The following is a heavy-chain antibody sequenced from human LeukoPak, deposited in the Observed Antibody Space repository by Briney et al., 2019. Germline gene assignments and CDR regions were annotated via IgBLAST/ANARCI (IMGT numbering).Heavy chain of an antibody. D-gene: IGHD1-7*01. Sequence: ASVKVSCKASAYTFSASYMHWVRQAPGLGLEWMGWMNPNSGNTGYAQKFQGRVTMTRNTSISTAYMELSSLRSEDTAVYYCARRSWNYGYYYYYYGMDVWGQGTTVTVSS. CDR3: ARRSWNYGYYYYYYGMDV. J-gene: IGHJ6*02. CDR1: AYTFSASY. V-gene: IGHV1-8*02. CDR2: MNPNSGNT.